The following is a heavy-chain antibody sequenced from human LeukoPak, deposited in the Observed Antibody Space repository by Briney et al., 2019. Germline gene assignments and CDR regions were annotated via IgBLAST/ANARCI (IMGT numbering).Heavy chain of an antibody. Sequence: GGSLRLSCAASGFTFSSYAMHWVRQAPGKGLEWVAVISYDGSNKYYADSVKGRFTISRDNSKNTLYLQMNSLRAEDTAVYYCARGPGIAAAGTTSASFDYWGQGTLVTVSS. V-gene: IGHV3-30-3*01. CDR1: GFTFSSYA. CDR3: ARGPGIAAAGTTSASFDY. D-gene: IGHD6-13*01. CDR2: ISYDGSNK. J-gene: IGHJ4*02.